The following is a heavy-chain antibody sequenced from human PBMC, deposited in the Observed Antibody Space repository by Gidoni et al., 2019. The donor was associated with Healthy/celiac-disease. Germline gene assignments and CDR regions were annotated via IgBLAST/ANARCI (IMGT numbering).Heavy chain of an antibody. V-gene: IGHV3-33*01. CDR1: GVTFSSYG. J-gene: IGHJ4*02. D-gene: IGHD2-2*01. Sequence: QVQLVESGGGVVQPGRSLRLSCEASGVTFSSYGKHWVRQAPGKGLEWVAVIWYDGSNKYYADSVKGQFTISRDNSKNTLYLQMNSLRAEDTAVYYCARVGGSVQYQLSRPYFDYWGQGTLVTVSS. CDR3: ARVGGSVQYQLSRPYFDY. CDR2: IWYDGSNK.